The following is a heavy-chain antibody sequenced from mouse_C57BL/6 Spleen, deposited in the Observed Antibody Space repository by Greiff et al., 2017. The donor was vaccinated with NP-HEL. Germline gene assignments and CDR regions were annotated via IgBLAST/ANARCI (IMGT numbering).Heavy chain of an antibody. D-gene: IGHD2-3*01. Sequence: EVKLMESGGGLVQPGGSLSLSCAASGFTFTDYYMSWVRQPPGKALEWLGFIRNKANGYTTEYSASVKGRFTISRDNSQSILYLQMNALRAEDSATYYCAGDGYYGAMDYWGQGTSVTVSS. V-gene: IGHV7-3*01. CDR1: GFTFTDYY. J-gene: IGHJ4*01. CDR3: AGDGYYGAMDY. CDR2: IRNKANGYTT.